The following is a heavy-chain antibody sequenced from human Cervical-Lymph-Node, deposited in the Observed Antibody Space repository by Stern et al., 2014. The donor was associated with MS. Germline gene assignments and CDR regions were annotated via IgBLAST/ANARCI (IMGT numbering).Heavy chain of an antibody. J-gene: IGHJ3*02. CDR2: ISAYNGNT. D-gene: IGHD2-15*01. CDR3: ARGLLGSENAFDI. Sequence: QLVQSGAEVMQPWASGKVSCKASGYTFTSYGISWVLQAPGPGLEWMGWISAYNGNTSYAQKLQGRVTMTTDTSTSTAYMELRSLRSDDTAVYYCARGLLGSENAFDIWGQGTMVTVSS. V-gene: IGHV1-18*01. CDR1: GYTFTSYG.